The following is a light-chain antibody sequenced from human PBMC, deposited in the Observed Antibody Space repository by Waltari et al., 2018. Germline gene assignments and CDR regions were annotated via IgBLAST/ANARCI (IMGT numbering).Light chain of an antibody. V-gene: IGKV1-39*01. Sequence: DIQMTQSPSSLSASVGDRVTITCRASQSISSYLYLYQQKPGKAPKLLIYAASSLQSGVPSRFSGGGSGTDFTLTISSLHPEDFATYYCQQSYSTPYTFGQGTKLEIK. CDR2: AAS. CDR1: QSISSY. J-gene: IGKJ2*01. CDR3: QQSYSTPYT.